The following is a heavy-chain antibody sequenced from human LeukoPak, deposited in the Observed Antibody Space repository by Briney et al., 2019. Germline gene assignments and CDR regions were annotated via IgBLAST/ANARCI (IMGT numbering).Heavy chain of an antibody. CDR1: GFIFNSFT. V-gene: IGHV3-21*01. CDR2: ISSSGTYI. Sequence: GGSLRLSCVASGFIFNSFTMNWVRQAPGEGLQWVASISSSGTYIYHADSVKGRVTISRDNAKSSLYLQMNSLRVEDTAVYYCARDQDRAVGALVYGGQGTLVTVSS. D-gene: IGHD1-26*01. CDR3: ARDQDRAVGALVY. J-gene: IGHJ4*02.